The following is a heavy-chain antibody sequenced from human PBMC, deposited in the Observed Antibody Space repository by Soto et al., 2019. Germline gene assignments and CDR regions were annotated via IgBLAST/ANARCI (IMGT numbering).Heavy chain of an antibody. V-gene: IGHV3-23*01. J-gene: IGHJ4*02. CDR1: GFTVSTNYA. D-gene: IGHD3-9*01. CDR3: AKDPPAYYDILTGYSGY. CDR2: ISASGGST. Sequence: PGGSLRLSCAASGFTVSTNYALSWVRQAPGKGLEWVSGISASGGSTYYADSVKGRFTISRDNSKNTLYLQMNSLRAEDTALYYCAKDPPAYYDILTGYSGYWGQGTLVTVSS.